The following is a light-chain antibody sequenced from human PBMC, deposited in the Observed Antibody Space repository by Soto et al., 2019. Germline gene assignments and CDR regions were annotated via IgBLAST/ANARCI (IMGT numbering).Light chain of an antibody. Sequence: QLVLTQPPSVSGAPGQRVTISCTGSSSNIGAGYDVHWYQQLPGTAPKLLIYGNSNRPSGVPDRFSGSKSGTSVSLAITGLQAEDEADYYCQSYDSSLSGVVCGGGTKVTVL. J-gene: IGLJ2*01. V-gene: IGLV1-40*01. CDR1: SSNIGAGYD. CDR2: GNS. CDR3: QSYDSSLSGVV.